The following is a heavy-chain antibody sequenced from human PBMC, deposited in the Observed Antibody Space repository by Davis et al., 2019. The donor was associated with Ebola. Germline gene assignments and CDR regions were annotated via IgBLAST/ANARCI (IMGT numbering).Heavy chain of an antibody. CDR3: ATIFPVGDALDT. CDR2: INANTGGT. V-gene: IGHV1-2*05. J-gene: IGHJ3*02. Sequence: ASVKVSCKASGFTFTAYYMHWVRQAPGQGLEWMGRINANTGGTNYAQSFQGRVTMTRDTSITTAYMELTRLTSDDTRVSGPATIFPVGDALDTWGQGTMVTVSS. CDR1: GFTFTAYY. D-gene: IGHD3-10*02.